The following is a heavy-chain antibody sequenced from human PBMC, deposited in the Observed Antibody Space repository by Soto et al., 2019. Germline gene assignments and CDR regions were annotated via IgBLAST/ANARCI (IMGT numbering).Heavy chain of an antibody. D-gene: IGHD3-22*01. CDR3: ARIDYYDSSGYYRHFDY. CDR2: IYYSGST. CDR1: GGSVSSGSYY. J-gene: IGHJ4*02. V-gene: IGHV4-61*01. Sequence: QVQLQESGPGLVKPSETLSLTCTVSGGSVSSGSYYWSWIRQPPGKGLEWIGYIYYSGSTNYNPSLKRRVTISVDTSKNQFSLKLSSVTTADTAIYYCARIDYYDSSGYYRHFDYWGQGTLVTVSS.